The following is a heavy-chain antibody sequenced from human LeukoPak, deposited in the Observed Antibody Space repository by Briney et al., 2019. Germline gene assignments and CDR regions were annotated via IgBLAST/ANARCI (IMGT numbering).Heavy chain of an antibody. J-gene: IGHJ6*02. Sequence: GASVKVSCKASGYTFTGYYMHWVRQAPGQGLEWMGWINPNSGGTNYAQKFQGRVTMTRDTSISTAYMELSRLRSDDTAVYYCARERVSDIPQMYYCYGMDVWGQGTTVTVSS. D-gene: IGHD3-9*01. CDR3: ARERVSDIPQMYYCYGMDV. CDR2: INPNSGGT. CDR1: GYTFTGYY. V-gene: IGHV1-2*02.